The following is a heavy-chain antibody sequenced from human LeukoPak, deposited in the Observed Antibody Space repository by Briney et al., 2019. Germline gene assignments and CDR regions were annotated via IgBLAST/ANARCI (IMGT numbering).Heavy chain of an antibody. J-gene: IGHJ4*02. CDR1: GFTFSSHG. CDR3: AKDRTNTVGAPDY. V-gene: IGHV3-30*02. CDR2: VRYDGSNK. D-gene: IGHD1-26*01. Sequence: PGGSLRLSCAASGFTFSSHGMNWVRQAPGKGLQWVAYVRYDGSNKYYADSVKGRFTISRDNSKSTLYLQMNNLRPEDTAVYYCAKDRTNTVGAPDYWGQGTLVTVSS.